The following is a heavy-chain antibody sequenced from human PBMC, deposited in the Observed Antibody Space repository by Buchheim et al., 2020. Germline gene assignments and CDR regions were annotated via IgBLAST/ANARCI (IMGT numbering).Heavy chain of an antibody. CDR1: GGSISSYY. D-gene: IGHD3-3*01. CDR3: ARENYDFWSGYYTAYYGMDV. CDR2: IYYSGST. V-gene: IGHV4-59*01. Sequence: QVQLQESGPGLVKPSETLSLTCTVSGGSISSYYWSWIRQPPGKGLEWIGYIYYSGSTNYNPSLKSRVTISVETSKNQFSLKLSSVTAADTAVYYCARENYDFWSGYYTAYYGMDVWGQGTT. J-gene: IGHJ6*02.